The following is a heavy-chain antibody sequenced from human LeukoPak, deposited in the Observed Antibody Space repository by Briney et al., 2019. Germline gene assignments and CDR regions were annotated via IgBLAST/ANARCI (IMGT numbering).Heavy chain of an antibody. Sequence: GGSLRLSCAASGFTFSDYYMSWIRQASGKGLEWVSYISSSGSTIYYADSVKGRFTISRDNAKNSLYLQMNSLRAEDTAVYYCARGMYYYGSGEDYFDYWGQGTLVTVSS. D-gene: IGHD3-10*01. J-gene: IGHJ4*02. V-gene: IGHV3-11*04. CDR3: ARGMYYYGSGEDYFDY. CDR2: ISSSGSTI. CDR1: GFTFSDYY.